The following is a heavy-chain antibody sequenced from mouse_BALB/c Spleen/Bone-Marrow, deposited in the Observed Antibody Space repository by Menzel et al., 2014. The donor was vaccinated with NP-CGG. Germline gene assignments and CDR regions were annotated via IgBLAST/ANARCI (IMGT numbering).Heavy chain of an antibody. J-gene: IGHJ3*01. V-gene: IGHV14-3*02. CDR3: ASYYYGRSSFAC. CDR1: GFNIKDTY. CDR2: IDPASGNT. Sequence: VQLQQSGAELVKPGASVKLSCTASGFNIKDTYIHWVKQRPEQGLEWIGRIDPASGNTKYDPKFQGKATITTDTSSNTAYLQLSSLTSEDTAVYYCASYYYGRSSFACWGQGTLVTVSA. D-gene: IGHD1-1*01.